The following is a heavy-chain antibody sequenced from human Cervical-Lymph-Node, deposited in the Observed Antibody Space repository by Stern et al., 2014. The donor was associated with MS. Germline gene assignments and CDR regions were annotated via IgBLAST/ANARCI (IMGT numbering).Heavy chain of an antibody. V-gene: IGHV3-9*01. CDR2: LGWNSEGR. CDR3: AKADSYAEGIDA. Sequence: VQLVQSGGAMVQPGRSLRLSCEASGFPFDDFAMHWVRLPPGKGLEWVSGLGWNSEGRGYADSVKGRFTISRDNAKKSLYLQMNSLIPEDTALYYCAKADSYAEGIDAWGQGTLVIVSS. D-gene: IGHD2-2*01. J-gene: IGHJ5*02. CDR1: GFPFDDFA.